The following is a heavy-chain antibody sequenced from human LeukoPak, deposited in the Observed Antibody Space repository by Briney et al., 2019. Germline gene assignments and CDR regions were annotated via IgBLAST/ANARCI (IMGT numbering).Heavy chain of an antibody. D-gene: IGHD3-16*02. V-gene: IGHV1-18*01. Sequence: ASVKVSCKASGYTFTSYGISWVRQAPGQGLEWMGWISAYNGNTNYAQKLRGRVTMTTDTSTSTAYMELRSLRSDDTAVYYCARAAITFGGVIARDYWGQGTLVTVSS. J-gene: IGHJ4*02. CDR1: GYTFTSYG. CDR2: ISAYNGNT. CDR3: ARAAITFGGVIARDY.